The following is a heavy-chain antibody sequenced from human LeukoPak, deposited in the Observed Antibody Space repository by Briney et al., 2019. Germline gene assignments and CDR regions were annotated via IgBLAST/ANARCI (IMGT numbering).Heavy chain of an antibody. CDR3: ATNYYVSGSPLYYYYYMDV. Sequence: ASVKVSCKASGYTFTAYHMHWVRQAPGQGLEWMGWIDPKSGVTNYSQRFQGRVTMTRDTSISTAYMELSSLRSDDTAVYYCATNYYVSGSPLYYYYYMDVWGKGTTVTVSS. J-gene: IGHJ6*03. CDR1: GYTFTAYH. V-gene: IGHV1-2*02. CDR2: IDPKSGVT. D-gene: IGHD3-10*01.